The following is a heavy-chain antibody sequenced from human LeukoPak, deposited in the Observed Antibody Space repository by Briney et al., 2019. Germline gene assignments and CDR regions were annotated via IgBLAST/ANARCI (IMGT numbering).Heavy chain of an antibody. CDR2: IYNGGGT. V-gene: IGHV3-66*02. D-gene: IGHD1-26*01. CDR3: ARLKLRTFDY. J-gene: IGHJ4*02. Sequence: PGGSLRLSCAASGFTVSSKYMSWVRQAPGKGLEWVSIIYNGGGTNYADSVKGRFAISRDNSKNTLYLQMNSLRAEDTAVYYCARLKLRTFDYWGQGTLVTVSS. CDR1: GFTVSSKY.